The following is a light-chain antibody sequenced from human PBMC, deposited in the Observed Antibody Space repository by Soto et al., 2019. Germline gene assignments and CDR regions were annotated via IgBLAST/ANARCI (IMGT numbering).Light chain of an antibody. V-gene: IGLV2-14*03. J-gene: IGLJ2*01. CDR3: SSYTSSTTLVV. Sequence: QSALTQPASVSGSPGQSITISCSGTSSDVGGYNYVSWYQQHPGKAPKLMIFDVSDRPSGVSYRFSGSKSGNTASLTISGLRAEDEADYYCSSYTSSTTLVVFGGGIKLTVL. CDR1: SSDVGGYNY. CDR2: DVS.